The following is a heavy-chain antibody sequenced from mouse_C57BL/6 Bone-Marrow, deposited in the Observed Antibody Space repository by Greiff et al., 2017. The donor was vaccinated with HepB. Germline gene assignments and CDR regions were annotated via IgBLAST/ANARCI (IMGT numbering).Heavy chain of an antibody. V-gene: IGHV5-2*01. D-gene: IGHD1-1*01. Sequence: DVMLVESGGGLVQPGESLKLSCESNEYEFPSHDMSWVRKTPEKRLELVAAINSDGGSTYYPDTMERRFIISRDNTKKTLYLQMSSLRSEDTALYYCARHAGTTVVDWYFDVWGTGTTVTVSS. CDR3: ARHAGTTVVDWYFDV. CDR1: EYEFPSHD. J-gene: IGHJ1*03. CDR2: INSDGGST.